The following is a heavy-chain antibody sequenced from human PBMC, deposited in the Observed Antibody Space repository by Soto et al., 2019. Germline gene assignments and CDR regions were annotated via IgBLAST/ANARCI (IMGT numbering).Heavy chain of an antibody. J-gene: IGHJ4*02. V-gene: IGHV1-18*01. CDR3: AREYCTRSSCYGVDY. CDR2: SSTYNGDT. Sequence: QVQLVQSGAEVKKPGGSVKVSCMASGYTFTDLGISWVRQAPGQGLEWMGWSSTYNGDTRYAQKAQDRVTLTTDTSTSTAYMELRSLRDDDSHVYYCAREYCTRSSCYGVDYWGQGTLVTVSS. CDR1: GYTFTDLG. D-gene: IGHD2-2*01.